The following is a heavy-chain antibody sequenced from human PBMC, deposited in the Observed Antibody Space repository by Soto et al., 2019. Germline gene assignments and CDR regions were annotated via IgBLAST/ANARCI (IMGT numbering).Heavy chain of an antibody. Sequence: EVQLLDSGGGLVQPGGSLRLSCAASGFNFSSYAMSWVRQAPGMGLEWVSTVIAIGGATYYADSVKGRFTISRDNSKNTLYLQMNILKAEDTAVYFCSNDIRGDLFPSYDYSIDVWGQGTTVTVSS. D-gene: IGHD3-10*01. V-gene: IGHV3-23*01. CDR2: VIAIGGAT. CDR3: SNDIRGDLFPSYDYSIDV. J-gene: IGHJ6*01. CDR1: GFNFSSYA.